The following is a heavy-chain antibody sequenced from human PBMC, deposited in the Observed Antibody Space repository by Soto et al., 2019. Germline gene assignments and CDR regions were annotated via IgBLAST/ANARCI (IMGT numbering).Heavy chain of an antibody. CDR2: IWYDGSNK. V-gene: IGHV3-33*01. CDR1: GFTFSSYG. D-gene: IGHD3-3*01. CDR3: ARERKSGYFDY. J-gene: IGHJ4*02. Sequence: QVQLVESGGGVVQPGRSLRLSCAASGFTFSSYGMHWVRQAPGKGLEWVAVIWYDGSNKYYADSVKGRFTISRDNSKNTLHVQMKSLRAEDTAVYYCARERKSGYFDYWGQGTLVTVSS.